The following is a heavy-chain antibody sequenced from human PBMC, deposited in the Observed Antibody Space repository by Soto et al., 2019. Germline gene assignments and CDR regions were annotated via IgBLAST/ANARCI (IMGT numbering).Heavy chain of an antibody. CDR2: MNPNSGNT. CDR3: ARAKRYYYYYYGMDV. CDR1: GYTFTSYD. J-gene: IGHJ6*02. Sequence: QVQLVQSGAEVKKPGASVKVSCKASGYTFTSYDINWVRQATGQGLEWMGWMNPNSGNTGYAQKFQGRVTMTRNTSISTAFMELSSLRSEDTAVYYCARAKRYYYYYYGMDVWGQGTTVTVSS. V-gene: IGHV1-8*01.